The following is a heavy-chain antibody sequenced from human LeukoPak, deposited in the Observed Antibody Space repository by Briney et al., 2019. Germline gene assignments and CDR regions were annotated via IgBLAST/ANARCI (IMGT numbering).Heavy chain of an antibody. Sequence: SETLSLTSAVYGGSFSVYSWSWIRQPPGKELEWIGEINHSGSTNYNPSLKSRVTISVDTSKNQFSLQLSSVTAADTAVYYCARGSYDYIWGSYSHLRHGFDYWGQGTLVTVSS. D-gene: IGHD3-16*01. V-gene: IGHV4-34*01. CDR3: ARGSYDYIWGSYSHLRHGFDY. CDR2: INHSGST. CDR1: GGSFSVYS. J-gene: IGHJ4*02.